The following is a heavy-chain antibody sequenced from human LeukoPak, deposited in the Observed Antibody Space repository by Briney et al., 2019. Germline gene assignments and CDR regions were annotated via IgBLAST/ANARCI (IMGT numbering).Heavy chain of an antibody. CDR1: GYSFTTYW. Sequence: GESLQISCKGSGYSFTTYWFGWVRQLPDKGLEWMGIIYPGDSETRYSPSFEGQVTISVDNSISTAYLQLSSLKASDTAMYYCARLAFGGTLVFDYWGQGTPVTVSS. D-gene: IGHD3-16*01. V-gene: IGHV5-51*01. CDR3: ARLAFGGTLVFDY. J-gene: IGHJ4*02. CDR2: IYPGDSET.